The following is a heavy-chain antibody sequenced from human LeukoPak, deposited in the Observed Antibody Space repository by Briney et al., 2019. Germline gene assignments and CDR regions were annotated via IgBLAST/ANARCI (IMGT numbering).Heavy chain of an antibody. CDR3: ARDLPYYYDSSGGGY. V-gene: IGHV3-74*01. CDR2: INSDGSST. Sequence: GGSLRLSCAASGFTFSSYRMHWVRQAPGKGLVWVSRINSDGSSTSYADSVKGRFTISRDNAKNTLYLQMNSLRAEDTAVYYCARDLPYYYDSSGGGYWGQGTLVTVSS. CDR1: GFTFSSYR. D-gene: IGHD3-22*01. J-gene: IGHJ4*02.